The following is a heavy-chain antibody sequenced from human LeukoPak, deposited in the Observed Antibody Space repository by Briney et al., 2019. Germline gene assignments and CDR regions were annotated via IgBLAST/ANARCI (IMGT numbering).Heavy chain of an antibody. Sequence: SETLSLTCTVSGGSISSSSYYWGWIRQPPGKGLEWIGSIDYSGNTYYNPSLKSRVTISGDTSKNQFSLRLSTVTAADTAVYFWAGVGSGGAWFDLWGGGTLVTVP. CDR2: IDYSGNT. CDR3: AGVGSGGAWFDL. J-gene: IGHJ4*02. CDR1: GGSISSSSYY. D-gene: IGHD6-19*01. V-gene: IGHV4-39*07.